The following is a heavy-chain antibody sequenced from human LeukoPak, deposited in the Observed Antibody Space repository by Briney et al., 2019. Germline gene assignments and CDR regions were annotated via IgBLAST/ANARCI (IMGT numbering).Heavy chain of an antibody. CDR3: ARGGYCSGGICYYLNAFDI. CDR2: IVSSGSTI. CDR1: GFSFSTYE. D-gene: IGHD2-15*01. J-gene: IGHJ4*02. V-gene: IGHV3-48*03. Sequence: GGSLRLSCAASGFSFSTYEMNWVRQAPGKGLEWVSYIVSSGSTIYYADSVKGRFTISRDNAKNSLFLQMNSLRAEDTAVYYCARGGYCSGGICYYLNAFDIWGQGTLVTVSS.